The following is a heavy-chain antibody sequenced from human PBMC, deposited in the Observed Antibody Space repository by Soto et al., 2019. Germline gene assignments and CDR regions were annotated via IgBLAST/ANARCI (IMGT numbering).Heavy chain of an antibody. D-gene: IGHD3-22*01. Sequence: SETLSLTCTVSGGSVSSVSYYWSWIRQPPGKGLEWIGYIYYSGSTNYNPSLKSRVTISVDTSKNQFSLKLSSVTAADTAVYYCARLDYYDSSGYYLFDYWGQGTLVTVSS. J-gene: IGHJ4*02. CDR2: IYYSGST. CDR3: ARLDYYDSSGYYLFDY. V-gene: IGHV4-61*01. CDR1: GGSVSSVSYY.